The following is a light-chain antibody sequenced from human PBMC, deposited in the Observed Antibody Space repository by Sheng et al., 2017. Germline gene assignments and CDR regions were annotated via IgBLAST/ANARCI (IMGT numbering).Light chain of an antibody. V-gene: IGKV3-15*01. CDR2: AAS. CDR3: QQYNNWPPWT. Sequence: EIVMTQSPAALSVSPGERATLSCRASQRVSSNLAWYQQKPGQAPRLLIYAASTRATGIPARFSGSGSGTEFTLTISSLQSEDFAVYYCQQYNNWPPWTFGQGT. CDR1: QRVSSN. J-gene: IGKJ1*01.